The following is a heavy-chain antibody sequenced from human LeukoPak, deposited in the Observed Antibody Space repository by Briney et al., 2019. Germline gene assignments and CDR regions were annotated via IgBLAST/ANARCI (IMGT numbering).Heavy chain of an antibody. CDR3: GTPGALAATAGRFDY. CDR2: MYYSGTS. Sequence: SETLSLTCTVSGDSIRSISYYWGWIRQTPGKRLEWIATMYYSGTSYYNPSLKSRLTTFVDTSKNQLSLKLTSVTAADTAVYYCGTPGALAATAGRFDYWGQGIQVTVSS. CDR1: GDSIRSISYY. D-gene: IGHD1-14*01. V-gene: IGHV4-39*01. J-gene: IGHJ4*02.